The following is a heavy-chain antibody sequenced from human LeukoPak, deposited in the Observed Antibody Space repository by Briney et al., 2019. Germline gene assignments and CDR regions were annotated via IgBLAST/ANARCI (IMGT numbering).Heavy chain of an antibody. D-gene: IGHD2-2*01. Sequence: SETLSLTCTVSGGSISSGDYYWSWIRQPPGKGLEWIGYIYYSGSTYYSPSLKSRVTISVDTSKNQFSLKLSSVTAADTAVYYCARARCSSTSCYFPTRSYYGMDVWGQGTTVTVSS. J-gene: IGHJ6*02. CDR2: IYYSGST. V-gene: IGHV4-30-4*01. CDR3: ARARCSSTSCYFPTRSYYGMDV. CDR1: GGSISSGDYY.